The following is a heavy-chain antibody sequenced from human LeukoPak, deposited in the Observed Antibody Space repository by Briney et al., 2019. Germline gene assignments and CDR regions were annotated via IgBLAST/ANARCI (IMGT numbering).Heavy chain of an antibody. J-gene: IGHJ4*02. CDR1: GGSISSSSYY. CDR3: ARHLRWRTSFSPFDY. Sequence: PSETLSLTCTVSGGSISSSSYYWGWIRQPPGKGLEWIGSIYYSGSPYYNPSLKSRVTISVDTSKNQLSLKLSSVTAADTAVYYCARHLRWRTSFSPFDYWGQGTLVTVSS. CDR2: IYYSGSP. V-gene: IGHV4-39*01. D-gene: IGHD3/OR15-3a*01.